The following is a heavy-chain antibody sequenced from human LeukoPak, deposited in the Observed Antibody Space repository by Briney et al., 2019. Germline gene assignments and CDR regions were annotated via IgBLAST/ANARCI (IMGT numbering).Heavy chain of an antibody. Sequence: SQTLSLTCTVSGGSISSGGYYWSWIRQHPGTGLEWIGYIYYSGSTNYNPSLKSRVTISVDTSKNQFSLKLSSVTAADTAVYYCARQGEDIVVAAEYYYYGMDVWGQGTTVTVSS. CDR3: ARQGEDIVVAAEYYYYGMDV. V-gene: IGHV4-31*03. J-gene: IGHJ6*02. D-gene: IGHD2-2*01. CDR2: IYYSGST. CDR1: GGSISSGGYY.